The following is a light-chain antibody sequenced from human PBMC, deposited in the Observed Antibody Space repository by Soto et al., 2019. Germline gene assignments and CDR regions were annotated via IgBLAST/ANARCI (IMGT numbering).Light chain of an antibody. Sequence: DIPMTQSPSTLSASVGDRVTITCRASQSISSWLAWYQQKPGKAPKLLSYKASSLESGVPSRFSGSGSGTEFTLTISSLQPDDFATYYCQQSFTFGPGTKVDIK. CDR2: KAS. V-gene: IGKV1-5*03. CDR1: QSISSW. J-gene: IGKJ3*01. CDR3: QQSFT.